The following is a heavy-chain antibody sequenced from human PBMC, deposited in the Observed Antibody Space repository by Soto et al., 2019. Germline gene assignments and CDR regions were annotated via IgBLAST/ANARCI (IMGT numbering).Heavy chain of an antibody. D-gene: IGHD3-22*01. Sequence: GGSLRLSCAASGFTFSSYAMSWVRQAPGKGLAWASAISGSGGSTYYADSVKGRFNISRDNSKNMLYLQMNSLRAEDTAVYYCARELYGSSGYFSWRQGLLITAP. CDR1: GFTFSSYA. CDR2: ISGSGGST. V-gene: IGHV3-23*01. J-gene: IGHJ5*02. CDR3: ARELYGSSGYFS.